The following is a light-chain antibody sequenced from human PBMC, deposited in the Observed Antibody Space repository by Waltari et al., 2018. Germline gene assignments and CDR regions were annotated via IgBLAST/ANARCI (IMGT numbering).Light chain of an antibody. CDR2: WAS. V-gene: IGKV4-1*01. Sequence: DIMVTQSPDFLSVSLGERATINCKSSQSVFHTNNKNYLAWYQRKPGQPPKLLIYWASTRESGVPDRFGGSGSGTDFTLAISSLQAEDVAVYYCQQYYSTPNTFGQGTQVEIK. J-gene: IGKJ2*01. CDR1: QSVFHTNNKNY. CDR3: QQYYSTPNT.